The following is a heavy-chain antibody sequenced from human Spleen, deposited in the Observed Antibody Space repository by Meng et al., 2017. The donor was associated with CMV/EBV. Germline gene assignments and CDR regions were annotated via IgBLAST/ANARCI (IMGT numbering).Heavy chain of an antibody. CDR3: ARVGCGGDCGFDY. J-gene: IGHJ4*02. V-gene: IGHV4-34*01. CDR2: INHSGST. Sequence: SETLSLTCAVYGGSFSGYYWSWIRQPPGKGLEWIGEINHSGSTNYNPSLKSRVTISVDTSKNQFSLKLTSVTAADTAVYYCARVGCGGDCGFDYWGQGTLVTVSS. D-gene: IGHD2-21*01. CDR1: GGSFSGYY.